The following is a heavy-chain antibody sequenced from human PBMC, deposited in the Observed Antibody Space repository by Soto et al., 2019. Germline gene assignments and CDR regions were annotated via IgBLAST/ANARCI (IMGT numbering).Heavy chain of an antibody. Sequence: ASVKVSFKVSGYTLPELSMHWVRQAPGEGLEWMGGFDPEDGETIYAQKFQGRVTMTEDTSTDTAYMELSSLRSEDTAVYYCATAVRGVVYYYYGMDVWGQGTTVTVSS. CDR1: GYTLPELS. CDR3: ATAVRGVVYYYYGMDV. J-gene: IGHJ6*02. V-gene: IGHV1-24*01. CDR2: FDPEDGET. D-gene: IGHD3-10*01.